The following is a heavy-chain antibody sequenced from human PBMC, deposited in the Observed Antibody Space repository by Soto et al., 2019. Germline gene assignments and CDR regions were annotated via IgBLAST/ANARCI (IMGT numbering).Heavy chain of an antibody. CDR1: GGSVSSYY. Sequence: PSETLSLTCSVSGGSVSSYYWSWVRQPPGKGLEWIGFIHDSGTTNYNSSLKSRVTMSVDTSKNHISLNLDSVTAAATAVYYCERGGWYLEPWGQRHLVTVSS. D-gene: IGHD6-19*01. CDR3: ERGGWYLEP. V-gene: IGHV4-59*02. CDR2: IHDSGTT. J-gene: IGHJ5*02.